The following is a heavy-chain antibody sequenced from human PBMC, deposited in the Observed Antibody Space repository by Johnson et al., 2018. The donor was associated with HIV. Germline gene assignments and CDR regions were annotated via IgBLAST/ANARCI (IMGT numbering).Heavy chain of an antibody. CDR2: ISYDGSNK. J-gene: IGHJ3*02. D-gene: IGHD6-13*01. Sequence: VQLVESGGGVVRPGGSLRLSCAASGFTFDDYGMSWVRQAPGKGLEWVAVISYDGSNKYYADSVKGRFTISRDNAKNSLYLQMNSLRAEDTALYYCARGGYLEAFDSWGQGTMVTVSS. CDR3: ARGGYLEAFDS. CDR1: GFTFDDYG. V-gene: IGHV3-20*04.